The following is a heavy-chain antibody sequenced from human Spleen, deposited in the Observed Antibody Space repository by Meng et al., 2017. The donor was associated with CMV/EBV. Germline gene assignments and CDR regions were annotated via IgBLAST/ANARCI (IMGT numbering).Heavy chain of an antibody. CDR1: GFTFDDHT. D-gene: IGHD2-15*01. J-gene: IGHJ4*02. V-gene: IGHV3-43*01. CDR2: INWDDGST. CDR3: ARDPSGGVGAATLDY. Sequence: SGFTFDDHTIHWARQAPGKGLEWVSLINWDDGSTFYADSVRGRFTISRDNSKDSVYLQMSSLRAEDTALYYCARDPSGGVGAATLDYWGQGTLVTVSS.